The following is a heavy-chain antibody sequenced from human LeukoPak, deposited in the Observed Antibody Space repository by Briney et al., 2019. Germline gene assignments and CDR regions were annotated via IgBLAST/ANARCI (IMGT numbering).Heavy chain of an antibody. CDR1: GFTFRSYG. D-gene: IGHD3-22*01. CDR2: IRYDGIHK. CDR3: ARHVVAVGFDY. Sequence: GGTLRLSCAASGFTFRSYGMHWVRQAPGKGLEWVAFIRYDGIHKDYADSVKGRFTISRDNAKNSLCLQMNSLRAEDTAVYYCARHVVAVGFDYWGQGTLVTVSS. J-gene: IGHJ4*02. V-gene: IGHV3-33*08.